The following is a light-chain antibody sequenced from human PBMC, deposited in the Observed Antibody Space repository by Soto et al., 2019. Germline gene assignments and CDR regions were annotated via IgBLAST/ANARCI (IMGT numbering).Light chain of an antibody. Sequence: ILMTQSPSSLSASVGDTVTITCRASQDVDKWLAWYQQKPGKAPKLLIWKSSTLIGGVPSRFSAVGSGTQNNLNIRGMQPEYFAIFDCPQYSSYWTFGKGSMVEIK. CDR3: PQYSSYWT. V-gene: IGKV1-5*03. CDR1: QDVDKW. CDR2: KSS. J-gene: IGKJ4*01.